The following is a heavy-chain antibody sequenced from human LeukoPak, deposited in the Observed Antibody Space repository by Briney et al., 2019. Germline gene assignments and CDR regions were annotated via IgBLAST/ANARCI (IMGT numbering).Heavy chain of an antibody. J-gene: IGHJ4*02. D-gene: IGHD6-13*01. CDR2: INPNSGGT. CDR1: GYTFTDYY. CDR3: ASTSGTPGITATGFDY. V-gene: IGHV1-2*02. Sequence: ASVKVSCKASGYTFTDYYIHWVRQAPGQGLEWMGWINPNSGGTNYAQRFQGRVTMTRDTSISTLYMELSRLRSDDTALYYCASTSGTPGITATGFDYWGQGTLVTVSS.